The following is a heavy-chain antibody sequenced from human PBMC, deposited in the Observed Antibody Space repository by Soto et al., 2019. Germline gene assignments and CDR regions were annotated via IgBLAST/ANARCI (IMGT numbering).Heavy chain of an antibody. J-gene: IGHJ4*02. V-gene: IGHV3-73*01. Sequence: GGSLRLSCAASGFTFSNAWMNWVRQASGKGLEWLGRIRSKFNNYATAYAASVKGRFIISRDDSKDTAYLLMSSLKTEDTAMYYCTRHLSDYWGQGTLVNVSS. CDR2: IRSKFNNYAT. CDR1: GFTFSNAW. CDR3: TRHLSDY.